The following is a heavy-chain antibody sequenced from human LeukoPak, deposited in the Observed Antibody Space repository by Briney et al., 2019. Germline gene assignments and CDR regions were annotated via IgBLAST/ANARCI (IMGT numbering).Heavy chain of an antibody. D-gene: IGHD3-10*01. V-gene: IGHV3-30*04. CDR2: ISYDGNNK. CDR3: AKCRGGVVGSWYFDF. CDR1: GFTFSSYA. J-gene: IGHJ2*01. Sequence: GGSLRLSCAASGFTFSSYAMHWVRQAPGRGLEWVAVISYDGNNKYYADSVKGRFTISRDNSKNTLYLQMNSLGAEDTAVYYCAKCRGGVVGSWYFDFWGRGTLVTVSS.